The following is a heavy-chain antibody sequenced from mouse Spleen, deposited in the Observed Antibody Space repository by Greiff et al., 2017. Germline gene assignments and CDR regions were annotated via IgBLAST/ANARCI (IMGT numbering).Heavy chain of an antibody. J-gene: IGHJ1*01. CDR2: INPNDGGT. D-gene: IGHD3-1*01. V-gene: IGHV1-18*01. CDR3: ASSGYHDWYFDV. CDR1: GYTFTDYN. Sequence: EVQLQQSGPELVKPGASVKIPCKASGYTFTDYNMDWVKQSHGKSLEWIGDINPNDGGTIYNQKFKGKATLTVDKSSSTAYMELRSLTSEDTAVYYCASSGYHDWYFDVWGAGTTVTVSS.